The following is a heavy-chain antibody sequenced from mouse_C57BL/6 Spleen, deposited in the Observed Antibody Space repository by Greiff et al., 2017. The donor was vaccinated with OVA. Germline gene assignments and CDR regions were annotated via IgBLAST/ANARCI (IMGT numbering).Heavy chain of an antibody. CDR2: IRLKSDNYAT. CDR3: TGDAY. CDR1: GFTFSNYW. V-gene: IGHV6-3*01. Sequence: EVKVEESGGGLVQPGGSMKLSCVASGFTFSNYWMNWVRQSPEKGLEWVAQIRLKSDNYATHYAESVKGRFTISRDDSKSSVYLQMNNLRAEDTGIYYCTGDAYWGQGTLVTVSA. J-gene: IGHJ3*01.